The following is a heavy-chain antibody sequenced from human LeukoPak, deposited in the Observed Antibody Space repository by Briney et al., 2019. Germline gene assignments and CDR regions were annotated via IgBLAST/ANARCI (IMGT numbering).Heavy chain of an antibody. D-gene: IGHD2-15*01. CDR1: GYTFTSYG. V-gene: IGHV1-2*02. CDR3: ARAPRGFCSGGSCFDF. J-gene: IGHJ4*02. CDR2: INPNSGGT. Sequence: ASVKVSCKASGYTFTSYGISWVRQAPGQGLEWMGWINPNSGGTNYAQKFQGRVTMTRDTSISTAYMELSRLRSDDTAVYYCARAPRGFCSGGSCFDFWGQGTLVTVSS.